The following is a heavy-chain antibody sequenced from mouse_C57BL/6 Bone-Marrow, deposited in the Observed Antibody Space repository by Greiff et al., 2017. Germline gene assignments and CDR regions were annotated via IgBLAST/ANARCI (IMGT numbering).Heavy chain of an antibody. CDR1: GYTFTSYW. J-gene: IGHJ3*01. CDR2: IHPNSGST. Sequence: QVQLQQSGAELVKPGASVKLSCKASGYTFTSYWMHWVKQRPGQGLEWIGMIHPNSGSTNYNEKFKSKATLTVDKSSSTAYMQLSSLTSEDSAVYYCARETSYYYGSRAFAYWGQGTLVTVSA. D-gene: IGHD1-1*01. V-gene: IGHV1-64*01. CDR3: ARETSYYYGSRAFAY.